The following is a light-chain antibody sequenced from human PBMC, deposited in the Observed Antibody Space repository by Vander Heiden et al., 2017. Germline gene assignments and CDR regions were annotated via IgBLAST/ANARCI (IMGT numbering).Light chain of an antibody. CDR1: SSDVGSYNL. CDR3: CSYAGSSTSYV. J-gene: IGLJ1*01. CDR2: EVT. Sequence: QSALTQPASVSGSPGQSITISCAGASSDVGSYNLVSWYQQHPGKAPKLIIYEVTKRPSGVSNRFSGSKSGNTASLTISGLQAEDEADYYCCSYAGSSTSYVFGTGTKVTGL. V-gene: IGLV2-23*02.